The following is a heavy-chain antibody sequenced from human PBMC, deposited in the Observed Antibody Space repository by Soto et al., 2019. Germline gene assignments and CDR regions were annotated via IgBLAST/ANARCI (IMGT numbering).Heavy chain of an antibody. CDR3: ARGDILTGYWTSTLDY. CDR1: GYTFTGYY. CDR2: INPSGGST. V-gene: IGHV1-46*01. D-gene: IGHD3-9*01. J-gene: IGHJ4*02. Sequence: ASVKVSCKASGYTFTGYYMHWVRQAPGQGLEWMGIINPSGGSTSYAQKFQGRVTMTRDTSTSTVYMELSSLRSEDTAVYYCARGDILTGYWTSTLDYWGQGTLVTVSS.